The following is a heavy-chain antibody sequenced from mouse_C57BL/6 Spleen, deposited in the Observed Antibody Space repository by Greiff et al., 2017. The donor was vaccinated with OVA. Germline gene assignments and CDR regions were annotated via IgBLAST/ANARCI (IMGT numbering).Heavy chain of an antibody. CDR3: ARGGNYGDY. CDR1: GYTFTSYW. J-gene: IGHJ2*01. V-gene: IGHV1-50*01. Sequence: QVQLQQPGAELVKPGASVKLSCKASGYTFTSYWMQWVKQRPGQGLEWIGEIDPSDSYTNYNQKFKGKATLTVDTSSSTAYMQLSSLTSEDSAVYYCARGGNYGDYWGKGTTLTVSS. CDR2: IDPSDSYT. D-gene: IGHD2-1*01.